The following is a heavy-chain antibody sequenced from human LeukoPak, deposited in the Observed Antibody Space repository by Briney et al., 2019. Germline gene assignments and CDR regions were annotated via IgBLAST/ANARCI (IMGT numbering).Heavy chain of an antibody. CDR1: GGSVSSGSYF. Sequence: SETLSFNCTVSGGSVSSGSYFWRWPRQPPGKRLEWIAYIYYSGCTNYNPSLKSRVTISVDTSKNQFSLKLSSVTAADTAVYYCARATGGIFYYGSDLGWFDPWGQGTLVTVSS. CDR3: ARATGGIFYYGSDLGWFDP. J-gene: IGHJ5*02. CDR2: IYYSGCT. V-gene: IGHV4-61*01. D-gene: IGHD3-10*01.